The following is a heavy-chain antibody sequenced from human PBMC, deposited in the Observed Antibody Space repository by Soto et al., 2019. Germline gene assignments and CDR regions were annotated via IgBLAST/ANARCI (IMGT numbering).Heavy chain of an antibody. CDR2: INAGNGNT. J-gene: IGHJ4*02. D-gene: IGHD2-15*01. CDR1: GYTFTSYA. CDR3: ARGPGGPDGPGDY. Sequence: QVQLVQSGAEVKKPGASVKVSCKASGYTFTSYAMHWVRQAPGQRLEWMGWINAGNGNTKYSQKFQGRVTITRDTSASTAFMELSSLRSEDTAVYYCARGPGGPDGPGDYWGQGTLVTVSS. V-gene: IGHV1-3*01.